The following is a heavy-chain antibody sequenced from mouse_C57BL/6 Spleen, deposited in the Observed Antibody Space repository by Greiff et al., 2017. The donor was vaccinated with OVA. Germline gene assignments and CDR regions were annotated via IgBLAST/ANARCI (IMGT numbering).Heavy chain of an antibody. CDR2: IDPSDSYT. Sequence: QSCKASGYTFTSYWMQWVKQRPGQGLEWIGEIDPSDSYTNYNQKFKGKATLTVDTSSSTAYMQLSSLTSEDSAVYYCARTLYGKAMDYWGQGTSVTVSS. J-gene: IGHJ4*01. CDR1: GYTFTSYW. CDR3: ARTLYGKAMDY. D-gene: IGHD1-1*01. V-gene: IGHV1-50*01.